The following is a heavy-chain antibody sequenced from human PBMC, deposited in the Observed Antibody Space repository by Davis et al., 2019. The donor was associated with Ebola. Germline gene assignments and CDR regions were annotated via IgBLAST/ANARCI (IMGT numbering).Heavy chain of an antibody. Sequence: AASVKVSCKASGYTFTAYEVTWVRQAPGQGLEWVGLIGPNNGYTNSAQKLRDRITLTADTSTNTAYMELRSLRPDDTAVYFCARGPDSGGHYYYLDYWGQGTLVTVSS. CDR3: ARGPDSGGHYYYLDY. CDR1: GYTFTAYE. V-gene: IGHV1-18*04. D-gene: IGHD4-23*01. J-gene: IGHJ4*02. CDR2: IGPNNGYT.